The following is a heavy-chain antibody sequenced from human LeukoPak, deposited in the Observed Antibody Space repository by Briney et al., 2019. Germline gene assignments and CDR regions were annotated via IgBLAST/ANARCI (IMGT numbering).Heavy chain of an antibody. CDR2: ISSSSSYI. CDR3: ARSSTLYYDFWSGPKRDWFDP. D-gene: IGHD3-3*01. CDR1: GFTFSSYS. J-gene: IGHJ5*02. V-gene: IGHV3-21*01. Sequence: GGSLRLSCAASGFTFSSYSMNWVRQAPGKGLEWVSSISSSSSYIYYADSVKGRFTISRDNAKNSLYLQMNSLRAEDTAVYHCARSSTLYYDFWSGPKRDWFDPWGQGTLVTVSS.